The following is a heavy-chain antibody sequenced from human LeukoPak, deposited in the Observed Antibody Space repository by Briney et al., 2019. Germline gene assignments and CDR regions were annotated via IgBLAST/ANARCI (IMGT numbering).Heavy chain of an antibody. V-gene: IGHV3-48*01. CDR3: ARDKSWFGEDYFDY. CDR2: ISSSSSTI. J-gene: IGHJ4*02. D-gene: IGHD3-10*01. Sequence: GGSLRLSCAASGFTFSSYSMNWVRQAPGKGLEWASYISSSSSTIYYADSVKGRFTISRDNAKSSPYLQMNSLRAEDTAVYYCARDKSWFGEDYFDYWGQGTLVTVSS. CDR1: GFTFSSYS.